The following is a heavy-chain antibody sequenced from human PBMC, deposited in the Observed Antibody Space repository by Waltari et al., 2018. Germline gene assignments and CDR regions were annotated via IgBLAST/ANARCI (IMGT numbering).Heavy chain of an antibody. V-gene: IGHV1-8*01. J-gene: IGHJ4*02. CDR1: GYTFTSYD. Sequence: QVQLVQSGAEVKKPGASVKVSCKASGYTFTSYDINWVRQATGQGLEWMGWMNPNSGNTGYAQKFQGRVTMTRNTSISTAYMELSSLRSEDTAVYYCARVPYSSGWYDRHFDYWGQGTLVTVSS. CDR2: MNPNSGNT. CDR3: ARVPYSSGWYDRHFDY. D-gene: IGHD6-19*01.